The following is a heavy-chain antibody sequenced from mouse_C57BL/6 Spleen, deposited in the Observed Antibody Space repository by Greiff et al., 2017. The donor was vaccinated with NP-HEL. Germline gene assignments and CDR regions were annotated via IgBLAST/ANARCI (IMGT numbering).Heavy chain of an antibody. CDR1: GFTFSNYW. CDR3: TSERIYYYYLDY. D-gene: IGHD1-1*01. V-gene: IGHV6-3*01. J-gene: IGHJ2*01. Sequence: EVKLLESGGGLVQPGGSMKLSCVASGFTFSNYWMNWVRQSPEKGLEWVAQIRLKSANYATPYAESVKGRFTISRDDSKSSVYLQMNNLRAEDTGIYYCTSERIYYYYLDYWGQGTTLTVSS. CDR2: IRLKSANYAT.